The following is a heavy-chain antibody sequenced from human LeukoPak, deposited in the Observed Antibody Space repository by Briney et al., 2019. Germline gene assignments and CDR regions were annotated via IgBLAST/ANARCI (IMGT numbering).Heavy chain of an antibody. J-gene: IGHJ6*02. D-gene: IGHD2-15*01. V-gene: IGHV3-74*01. CDR3: ARDSYCSGGSCFYYGMDV. Sequence: GGSLRLSCAASGFTFSTYWMHWVRQAPGKGLVWVSRIKDDGSTIYADSVKGRFTISRDNAKNTLYLQMNSLRAEDTAVYYCARDSYCSGGSCFYYGMDVWGQGTTVTVSS. CDR1: GFTFSTYW. CDR2: IKDDGST.